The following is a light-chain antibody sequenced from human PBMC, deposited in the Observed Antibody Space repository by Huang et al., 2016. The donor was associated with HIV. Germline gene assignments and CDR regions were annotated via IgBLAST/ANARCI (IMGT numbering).Light chain of an antibody. CDR1: QSVSTN. Sequence: IVMTQTPATLPVSPGGRATLSCRASQSVSTNLAWYQQKPGQTPRLIIYGSTTRATGVPARFSGSGSGTDFTLTINSLQSEDFGIYYCQKYNNWHLTFGGGTKV. V-gene: IGKV3-15*01. CDR2: GST. CDR3: QKYNNWHLT. J-gene: IGKJ4*01.